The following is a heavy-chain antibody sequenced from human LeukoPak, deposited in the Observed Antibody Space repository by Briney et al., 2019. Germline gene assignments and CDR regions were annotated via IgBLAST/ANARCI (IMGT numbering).Heavy chain of an antibody. J-gene: IGHJ4*02. V-gene: IGHV3-7*01. Sequence: GGSLRLSCVASGFMFSNNWMTWVRQAPGKGLEWVAIINGDGGLDYYVDSVKGRFTIPRDNAKNSLYLQMNSLRAEDTAVYYCARGLSYGFSDFVYWGQGTLVTVSS. CDR1: GFMFSNNW. CDR2: INGDGGLD. CDR3: ARGLSYGFSDFVY. D-gene: IGHD2/OR15-2a*01.